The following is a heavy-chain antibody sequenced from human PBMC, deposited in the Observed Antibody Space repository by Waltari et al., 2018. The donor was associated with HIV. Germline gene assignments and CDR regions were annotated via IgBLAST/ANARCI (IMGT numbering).Heavy chain of an antibody. Sequence: QVQLQESGPGQVEPSGTLSLTCVVSGGSISTYNWWTWVRQPPGKGLEWIGEIYHPGSTNYTKSLKSRVTISFDKSKNQFSLEWRSVTAADTAVYYCVRVVSDGNGSSWLDPWGQGTLVTVSS. V-gene: IGHV4-4*02. CDR3: VRVVSDGNGSSWLDP. D-gene: IGHD2-21*01. J-gene: IGHJ5*02. CDR2: IYHPGST. CDR1: GGSISTYNW.